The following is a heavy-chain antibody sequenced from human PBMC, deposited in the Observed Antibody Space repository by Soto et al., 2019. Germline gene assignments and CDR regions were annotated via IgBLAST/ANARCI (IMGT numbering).Heavy chain of an antibody. Sequence: PGESLKISCKGSGYSFTSYWIGWVRQMPGKGLEWMGIIYPGDSDTRYSPSFQGQVTISADKSISTAYLQWSSLKASDTAMYYCARTYYDFWSGPSYYYYYYVDVWCKGTTVTVPS. D-gene: IGHD3-3*01. J-gene: IGHJ6*03. CDR3: ARTYYDFWSGPSYYYYYYVDV. V-gene: IGHV5-51*01. CDR1: GYSFTSYW. CDR2: IYPGDSDT.